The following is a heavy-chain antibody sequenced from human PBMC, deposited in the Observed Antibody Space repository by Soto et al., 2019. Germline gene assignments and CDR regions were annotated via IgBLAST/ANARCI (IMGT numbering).Heavy chain of an antibody. CDR1: GYTFTRSG. V-gene: IGHV1-18*01. CDR2: ISSYNGDT. CDR3: AREGVAPYYFYGMDV. Sequence: ASVKVSCKASGYTFTRSGISWVRQAPGQGPEWMGWISSYNGDTNYAQTFQGRVTMTTDTSTSTAYMELRSLRSDDTAVYYCAREGVAPYYFYGMDVWGQGTTVTVSS. J-gene: IGHJ6*02. D-gene: IGHD5-12*01.